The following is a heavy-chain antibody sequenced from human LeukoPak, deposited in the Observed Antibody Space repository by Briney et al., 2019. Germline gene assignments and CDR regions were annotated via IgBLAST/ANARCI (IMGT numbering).Heavy chain of an antibody. CDR1: GYSISSGYY. D-gene: IGHD4/OR15-4a*01. CDR2: IYHSGST. J-gene: IGHJ4*02. V-gene: IGHV4-38-2*01. Sequence: KPSETLSLTCAVSGYSISSGYYWGWIRQPPGKGLEWIGSIYHSGSTYYNPSLKSRVTISVDTSKNQFSLKLSSVTAADTAVYYCARLTTPFDYWGQATLVTVSS. CDR3: ARLTTPFDY.